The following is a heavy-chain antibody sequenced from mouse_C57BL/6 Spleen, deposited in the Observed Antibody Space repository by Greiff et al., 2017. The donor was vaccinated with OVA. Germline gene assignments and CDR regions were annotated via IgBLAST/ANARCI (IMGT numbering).Heavy chain of an antibody. CDR1: GYAFSSSW. D-gene: IGHD1-1*01. J-gene: IGHJ2*01. CDR3: ARGGLRPDY. Sequence: QVQLQQSGPELVKPGASVKISCKASGYAFSSSWMTWVKQRPGKGLEWIGRIYPGDGDTNYNGKFKGKATLTADKSSSTAYMQLSSLTSEDSAVYFCARGGLRPDYWGQGTTLTVSS. V-gene: IGHV1-82*01. CDR2: IYPGDGDT.